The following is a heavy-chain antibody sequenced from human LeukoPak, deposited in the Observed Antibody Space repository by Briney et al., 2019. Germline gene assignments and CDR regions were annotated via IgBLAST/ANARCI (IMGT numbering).Heavy chain of an antibody. CDR1: GVSISSSSYY. CDR3: ARDRLQLQS. V-gene: IGHV4-61*01. J-gene: IGHJ5*02. CDR2: IYYTGNT. D-gene: IGHD1-1*01. Sequence: SETLSLTCNVSGVSISSSSYYWNWIRQPPGKGLEWIGYIYYTGNTNYNPSLKSRVTISVDTSKNQFSLKLSSVTAADTAVYYCARDRLQLQSWGQGTLVTVSS.